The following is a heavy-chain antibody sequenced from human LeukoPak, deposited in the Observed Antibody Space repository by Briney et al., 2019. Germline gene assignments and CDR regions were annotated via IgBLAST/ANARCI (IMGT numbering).Heavy chain of an antibody. CDR2: ISSDGRSFT. CDR1: GLTLSSSW. CDR3: ARGYSGLDV. J-gene: IGHJ6*02. V-gene: IGHV3-74*01. D-gene: IGHD1-26*01. Sequence: GGSLTLSCAASGLTLSSSWMHWVRQAPAKGLVWVSLISSDGRSFTGHADSVKGRFTISRDNAKNTVYLQMNSLRAEDTAMYYCARGYSGLDVWGQGTTVTVSS.